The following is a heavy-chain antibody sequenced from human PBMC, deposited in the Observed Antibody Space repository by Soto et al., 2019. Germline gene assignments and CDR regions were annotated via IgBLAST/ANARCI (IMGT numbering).Heavy chain of an antibody. J-gene: IGHJ4*02. V-gene: IGHV1-69*02. CDR1: GGTFSTYT. CDR2: IIGILGIA. Sequence: GASVKVSCKASGGTFSTYTITWVRQAPGQGLEWMGRIIGILGIANYAQKFQGRVTITADKSTSTAYMELSSLRSEDTAVYYCARGPYCGGDCHDSWGQGTLVTVSS. D-gene: IGHD2-21*01. CDR3: ARGPYCGGDCHDS.